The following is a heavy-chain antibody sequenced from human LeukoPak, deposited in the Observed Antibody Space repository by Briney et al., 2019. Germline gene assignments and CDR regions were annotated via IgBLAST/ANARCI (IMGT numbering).Heavy chain of an antibody. CDR1: GFTVSSNY. Sequence: GSLRLSCAASGFTVSSNYMSWVRQAPGKGLEWVSVIYSGGDTYYADSVKGRFTISRDNAKNSLYLQMNSLRAEDTAIYYCASTFPYCGGGSCALGGQGTLVTVSS. V-gene: IGHV3-66*01. CDR2: IYSGGDT. D-gene: IGHD2-15*01. J-gene: IGHJ4*02. CDR3: ASTFPYCGGGSCAL.